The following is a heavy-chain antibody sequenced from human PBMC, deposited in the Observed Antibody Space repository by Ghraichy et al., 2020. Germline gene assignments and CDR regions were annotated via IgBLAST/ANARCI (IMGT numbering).Heavy chain of an antibody. V-gene: IGHV1-8*01. Sequence: ASVKVSCKASGYTFTSYDINWVRQATGQGLEWMGWMNPNSGNTAYAQEFQGRVTMTRNTSISTAYMELSSLRSEDTAVYYCARRSCTGGVCYVGGDNWFDPWGQGTLVTVST. J-gene: IGHJ5*02. CDR1: GYTFTSYD. CDR2: MNPNSGNT. D-gene: IGHD2-8*02. CDR3: ARRSCTGGVCYVGGDNWFDP.